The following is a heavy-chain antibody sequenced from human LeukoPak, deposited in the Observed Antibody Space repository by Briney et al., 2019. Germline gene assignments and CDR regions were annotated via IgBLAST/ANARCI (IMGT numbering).Heavy chain of an antibody. D-gene: IGHD5-18*01. J-gene: IGHJ6*03. V-gene: IGHV4-4*07. CDR1: GGSISSYY. Sequence: SETLSLTCTVSGGSISSYYWTWIRQPAGKGLEWIGRMHSSGRTSYGPSLKSRVTISVDTSKNQFSLRLSSVTAADTAVYYCARGLRGYSYGYVPWELSYYMDVWGKGTTVTISS. CDR2: MHSSGRT. CDR3: ARGLRGYSYGYVPWELSYYMDV.